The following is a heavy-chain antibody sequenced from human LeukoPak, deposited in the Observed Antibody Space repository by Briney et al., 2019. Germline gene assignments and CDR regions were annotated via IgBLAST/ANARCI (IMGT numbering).Heavy chain of an antibody. CDR2: ISASGDNT. V-gene: IGHV3-23*01. Sequence: GGSLRLSCAASGFTFTTYAMRWVRQAPGKGLEWVSSISASGDNTYYAGSVKGRFIISRDNSKNTFSLQMNSLRAEDTAIYYCAKDHGEWGQGTLVTVSS. CDR3: AKDHGE. CDR1: GFTFTTYA. J-gene: IGHJ4*02. D-gene: IGHD2-21*01.